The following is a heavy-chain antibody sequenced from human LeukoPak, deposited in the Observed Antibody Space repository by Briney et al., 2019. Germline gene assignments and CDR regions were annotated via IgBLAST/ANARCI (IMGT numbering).Heavy chain of an antibody. D-gene: IGHD3-22*01. V-gene: IGHV4-59*08. Sequence: SKTLSLTCTVSGGSISSYYWSWIRQPPGKGLEWIGYIYYSGSTNYNPSLKSRVTISVDTSKNQFSLKLSSVTAADTAVYYCARQPLRYDSSGYSNWGQGTLVTVSS. CDR1: GGSISSYY. CDR2: IYYSGST. J-gene: IGHJ4*02. CDR3: ARQPLRYDSSGYSN.